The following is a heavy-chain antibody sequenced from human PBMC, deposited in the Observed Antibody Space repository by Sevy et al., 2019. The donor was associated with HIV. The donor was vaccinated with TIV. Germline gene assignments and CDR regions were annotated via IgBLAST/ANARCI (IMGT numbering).Heavy chain of an antibody. V-gene: IGHV3-49*04. CDR2: LKSDVYGGRV. J-gene: IGHJ4*02. Sequence: GGSLRLSCTASGFTFGDYCMSWVRQAPGKGLEWVALLKSDVYGGRVDHAASVRGRFVISRADSKTIAYLQMNDLKTEDTGVYYCTRWKAAQSIFDYWGQGALVTVSS. CDR3: TRWKAAQSIFDY. D-gene: IGHD6-13*01. CDR1: GFTFGDYC.